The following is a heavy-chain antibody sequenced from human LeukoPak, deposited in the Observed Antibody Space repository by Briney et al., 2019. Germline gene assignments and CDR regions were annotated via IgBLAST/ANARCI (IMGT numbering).Heavy chain of an antibody. CDR2: IRYDERNK. CDR1: GFTFSGYG. D-gene: IGHD1-26*01. V-gene: IGHV3-30*02. CDR3: AKRSGINYGFFDS. Sequence: GGSLRLSCAASGFTFSGYGMHWVRQAPGKGLEWVTFIRYDERNKYYADSVKGRFTISRDNSKNTLYLQMNSLRAEDTAVYYCAKRSGINYGFFDSWGQGTLVTVSS. J-gene: IGHJ4*02.